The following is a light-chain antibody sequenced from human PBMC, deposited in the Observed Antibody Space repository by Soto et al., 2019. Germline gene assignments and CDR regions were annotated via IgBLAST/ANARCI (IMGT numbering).Light chain of an antibody. Sequence: IQLTQSPSSLSASVGDRVTITCRASQGISSYLAWYQQKPGKAPKLLIYAASTLQSGVPSRFSGSGSGTYFTLTISSLQPEDCATYYCQQLNSYPPEFTFGPGTKVDIK. CDR2: AAS. CDR1: QGISSY. V-gene: IGKV1-9*01. CDR3: QQLNSYPPEFT. J-gene: IGKJ3*01.